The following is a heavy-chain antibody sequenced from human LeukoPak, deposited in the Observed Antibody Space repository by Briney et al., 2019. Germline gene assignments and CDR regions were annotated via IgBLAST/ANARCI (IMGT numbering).Heavy chain of an antibody. J-gene: IGHJ2*01. CDR2: ISGSGGST. CDR3: AKDRAVVGDYWYFDL. V-gene: IGHV3-23*01. CDR1: GFSFSSYA. D-gene: IGHD6-19*01. Sequence: PGGSLRLSCAASGFSFSSYAMSWVRRAPGKGLVWGSGISGSGGSTFYTDSVKGRFTISRDNSKNTLNLQMNSLRAEDTAVYYCAKDRAVVGDYWYFDLWGRGTLVTVP.